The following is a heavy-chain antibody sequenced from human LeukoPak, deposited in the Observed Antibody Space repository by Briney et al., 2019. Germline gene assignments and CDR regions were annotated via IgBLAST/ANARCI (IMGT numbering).Heavy chain of an antibody. V-gene: IGHV1-69*01. CDR1: GGTFSSYA. D-gene: IGHD3-3*01. CDR3: ARRASSGVYYYYMDV. J-gene: IGHJ6*03. CDR2: IIPIFGTA. Sequence: SGKVSCKASGGTFSSYAISWVRQAPGQGLEWMGGIIPIFGTANYAQKFQGRVTITADESTSTAYMELSSLRSEDTAVYYCARRASSGVYYYYMDVWGKGTTVTVSS.